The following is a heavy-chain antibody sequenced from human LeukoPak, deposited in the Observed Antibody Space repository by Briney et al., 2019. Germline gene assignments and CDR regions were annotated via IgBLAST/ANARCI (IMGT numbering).Heavy chain of an antibody. J-gene: IGHJ4*02. CDR3: ARGAGPTLEWFFVY. CDR2: IIPIFSTA. V-gene: IGHV1-69*13. D-gene: IGHD3-3*01. Sequence: SVKVSCKASGGTFSSYAISWVRQAPGQGLEWMGGIIPIFSTAKYAQKFQGRVTITADESTSTAYMELSSLRSEDTAVYYCARGAGPTLEWFFVYWGQGTLVTVSS. CDR1: GGTFSSYA.